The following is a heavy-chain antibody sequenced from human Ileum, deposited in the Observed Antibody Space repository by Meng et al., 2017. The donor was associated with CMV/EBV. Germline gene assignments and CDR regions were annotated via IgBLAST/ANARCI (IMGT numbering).Heavy chain of an antibody. CDR3: ARILGGGVAGTRGDYLDY. CDR1: GFTFDDYG. CDR2: INWNGGST. V-gene: IGHV3-20*04. Sequence: GESLKISCAASGFTFDDYGMSWVRQAPGKGLEWVSGINWNGGSTGYADSVQGRFSISRDNAKNSLYLQMSSLRAEDTAVYYCARILGGGVAGTRGDYLDYWGQGALVTVSS. J-gene: IGHJ4*02. D-gene: IGHD6-19*01.